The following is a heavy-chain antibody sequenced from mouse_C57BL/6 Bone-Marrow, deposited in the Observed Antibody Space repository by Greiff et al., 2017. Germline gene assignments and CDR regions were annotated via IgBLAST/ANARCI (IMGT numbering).Heavy chain of an antibody. Sequence: EVKLVESGGGLVQPKGSLKLSCAASGFSFNTYAMNWVRQAPGKGLEWVARIRSKSNNYATYYADSVKDRFTISRDDSESMLYLQMNNLKTEDTAMYYCTRQGDYDEGFAYWGQGTLVTVSA. J-gene: IGHJ3*01. CDR3: TRQGDYDEGFAY. CDR2: IRSKSNNYAT. V-gene: IGHV10-1*01. CDR1: GFSFNTYA. D-gene: IGHD2-4*01.